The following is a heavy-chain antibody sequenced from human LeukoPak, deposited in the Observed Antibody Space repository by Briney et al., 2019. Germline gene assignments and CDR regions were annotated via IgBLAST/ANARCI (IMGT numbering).Heavy chain of an antibody. D-gene: IGHD2-2*01. CDR3: ARIPPSAAIDY. Sequence: SETLSLTCAVYGGSFSGYYWSWIRQPPGKGLEWIGEIYHSGSTNYNPSLKSRVTISVDKSKNQFSLKLSSVTAADTAVYYCARIPPSAAIDYWGQGTLVTVSS. CDR2: IYHSGST. J-gene: IGHJ4*02. V-gene: IGHV4-34*01. CDR1: GGSFSGYY.